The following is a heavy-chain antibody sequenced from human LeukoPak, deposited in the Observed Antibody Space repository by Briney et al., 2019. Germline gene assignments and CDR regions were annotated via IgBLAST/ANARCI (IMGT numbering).Heavy chain of an antibody. Sequence: SETLSLSCSVSGGSISSNYYYWGWIRQPPGKGLEWIGSINYSGSTHYHPSLKSRVTISVDTSKTQFSLKVNSVTAADTAVYYCARHADGHNLITAFDIWGQGTMVTVSS. CDR3: ARHADGHNLITAFDI. CDR2: INYSGST. CDR1: GGSISSNYYY. V-gene: IGHV4-39*01. J-gene: IGHJ3*02. D-gene: IGHD3-10*01.